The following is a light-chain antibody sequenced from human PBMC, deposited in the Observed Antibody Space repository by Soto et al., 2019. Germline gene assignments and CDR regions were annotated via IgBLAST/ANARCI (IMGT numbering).Light chain of an antibody. CDR2: EGN. Sequence: QSVLTQPASVSGSPGQSITMSCAGASSDVGSYNLVSWYQQYPGKAPKLIIYEGNKRPSGVSNRFSGSGSGNTASLTISGLQAEDAADYYCCSYTGSSTSFGGGTSSPS. V-gene: IGLV2-23*01. J-gene: IGLJ3*02. CDR3: CSYTGSSTS. CDR1: SSDVGSYNL.